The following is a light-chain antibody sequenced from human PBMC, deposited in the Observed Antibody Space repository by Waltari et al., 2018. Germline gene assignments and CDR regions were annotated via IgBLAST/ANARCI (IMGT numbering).Light chain of an antibody. CDR3: QQYDISPLT. J-gene: IGKJ4*01. CDR2: GAS. CDR1: QTVTTTY. Sequence: EIVLTQSQGTLSLSPGERAPLSCRASQTVTTTYLAWYQQKPRQAPTLLIYGASSRATGIPDRFSGSGSGTDFSLTISSLEPEDFAVYYCQQYDISPLTFGGGTKVEIK. V-gene: IGKV3-20*01.